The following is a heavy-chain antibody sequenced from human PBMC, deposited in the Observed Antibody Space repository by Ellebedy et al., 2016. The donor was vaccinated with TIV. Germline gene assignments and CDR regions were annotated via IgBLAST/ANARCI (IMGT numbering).Heavy chain of an antibody. V-gene: IGHV3-15*01. CDR3: TTSGYDSYYDLLTGYSIYYFDY. CDR1: GFTFNKAW. CDR2: IKTKTDGGTT. D-gene: IGHD3-9*01. Sequence: GGSLRLSXEASGFTFNKAWMNWVRQAPGKGLEWVGRIKTKTDGGTTDYAAPVKGRFTISRDDSKNTLYLQMNSLKTEDTAVYYCTTSGYDSYYDLLTGYSIYYFDYWGQGTLVTVSS. J-gene: IGHJ4*02.